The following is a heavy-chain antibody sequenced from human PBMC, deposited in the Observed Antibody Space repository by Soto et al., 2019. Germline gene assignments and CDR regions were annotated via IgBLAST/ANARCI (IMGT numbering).Heavy chain of an antibody. CDR2: SDYSESN. CDR3: ASPKIAFYDWFDP. J-gene: IGHJ5*02. D-gene: IGHD3-3*02. V-gene: IGHV4-39*01. CDR1: RGSTSISSSY. Sequence: LSLTNTASRGSTSISSSYWGWTRQPLGKGQEGIGCSDYSESNYYNPSLKSRVTISVDTSKNQFSLKLSAVTAADKALYYGASPKIAFYDWFDPWGRGTLV.